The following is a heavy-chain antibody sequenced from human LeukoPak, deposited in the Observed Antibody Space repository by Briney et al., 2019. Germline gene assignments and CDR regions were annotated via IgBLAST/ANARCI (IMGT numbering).Heavy chain of an antibody. CDR3: ARDLSFEEWALLDLYYFDY. CDR2: IIAILGIA. D-gene: IGHD1-26*01. J-gene: IGHJ4*02. V-gene: IGHV1-69*04. Sequence: SVKVSCKASGGTFSSYAISWVRQAPGQGLEWMGRIIAILGIANYAQKVQGRVTITADKSTSTAYMELTRLRSEGTAVHYCARDLSFEEWALLDLYYFDYRGQGTLVTVYS. CDR1: GGTFSSYA.